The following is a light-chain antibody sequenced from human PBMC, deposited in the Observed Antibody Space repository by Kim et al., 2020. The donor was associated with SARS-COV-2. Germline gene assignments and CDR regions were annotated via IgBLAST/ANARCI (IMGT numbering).Light chain of an antibody. CDR3: QVWDSSTKVV. Sequence: SYELTQPPSVSVSPGQTASITCSGDKLGDKYVCWYQQKPGQSPAPVIFQDTKRPSGIPERFSGSKSGNTATLTISGTQPTDEAYYYCQVWDSSTKVVFGGGTKVTVL. CDR2: QDT. J-gene: IGLJ3*02. CDR1: KLGDKY. V-gene: IGLV3-1*01.